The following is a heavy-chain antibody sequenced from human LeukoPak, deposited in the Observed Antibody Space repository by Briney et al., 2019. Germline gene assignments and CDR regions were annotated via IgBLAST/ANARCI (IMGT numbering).Heavy chain of an antibody. Sequence: GESLKISCKVSGYRFTTYWIGWVRQMPGKGLEWMGVIYPGDSDTRYSPSFQGQVTISADKSISTAYLQWSSLKASDTAMYYCARHVSGDLLTVYLLDYWGQGTLVTVSS. J-gene: IGHJ4*02. D-gene: IGHD3-9*01. CDR2: IYPGDSDT. CDR3: ARHVSGDLLTVYLLDY. CDR1: GYRFTTYW. V-gene: IGHV5-51*01.